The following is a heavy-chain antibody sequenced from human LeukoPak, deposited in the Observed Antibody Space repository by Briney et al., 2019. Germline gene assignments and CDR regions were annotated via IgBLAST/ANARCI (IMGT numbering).Heavy chain of an antibody. CDR3: ARRGGLSVWYFDL. D-gene: IGHD3-16*01. CDR1: GYSFTSYW. Sequence: GESLKISGKGSGYSFTSYWIGWVRQMPGEGLEGMWINYQCDSDTRDRPAFQGEVAIGADKSISTAHQQWSSLKASGTGKDYCARRGGLSVWYFDLWGRGTLVTVSS. J-gene: IGHJ2*01. V-gene: IGHV5-51*01. CDR2: NYQCDSDT.